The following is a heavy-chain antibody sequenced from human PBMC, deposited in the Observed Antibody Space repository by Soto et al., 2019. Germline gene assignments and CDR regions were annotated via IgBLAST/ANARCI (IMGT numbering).Heavy chain of an antibody. V-gene: IGHV4-31*03. CDR1: GGSISSGCYY. J-gene: IGHJ6*02. D-gene: IGHD6-25*01. Sequence: PSETLSLTCTVSGGSISSGCYYWSWIRQHPGKGLEWIGYIYYSGSTYYNPSLKSRVTISVDTSKNQFSLKLSSVTAADTAVYYCASGSRKYYYYYGMDVWGQGTTVTVSS. CDR3: ASGSRKYYYYYGMDV. CDR2: IYYSGST.